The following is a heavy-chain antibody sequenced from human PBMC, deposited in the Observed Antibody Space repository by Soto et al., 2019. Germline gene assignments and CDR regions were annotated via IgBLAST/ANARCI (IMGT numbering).Heavy chain of an antibody. CDR3: ARAGYSSSLGGY. CDR1: GGSISGYY. D-gene: IGHD6-13*01. J-gene: IGHJ4*02. V-gene: IGHV4-59*01. CDR2: IFYTGST. Sequence: ETLSLTCIISGGSISGYYWSWIRQPPGKGLEWIGYIFYTGSTNYNPSLKSRVTMSLDTTKNHLSLKLTSVTAADTAVYYRARAGYSSSLGGYWGQGTLVTVSS.